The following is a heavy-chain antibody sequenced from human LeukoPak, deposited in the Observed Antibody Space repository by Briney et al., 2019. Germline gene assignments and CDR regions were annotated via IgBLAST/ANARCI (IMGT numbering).Heavy chain of an antibody. CDR3: ARDLGWFGDPWYFDL. CDR2: INHSGST. CDR1: GGSFSGYY. D-gene: IGHD3-10*01. Sequence: SETLSLTCAVYGGSFSGYYWSWIRQPPGKGLEWIGEINHSGSTNYNPSLKRRVTISVDTSKNQFSLKLSSVTAADTAVYYCARDLGWFGDPWYFDLWGRGTLVTVSS. V-gene: IGHV4-34*01. J-gene: IGHJ2*01.